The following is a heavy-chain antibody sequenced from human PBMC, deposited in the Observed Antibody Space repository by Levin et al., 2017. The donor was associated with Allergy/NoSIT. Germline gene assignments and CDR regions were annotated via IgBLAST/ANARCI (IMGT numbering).Heavy chain of an antibody. Sequence: PSETLSLTCAVYGGSFSGYYWSWIRQPPGKGLEWIGEINHSGSTNYNPSLKSRVTISVDTSKNQFSLKLSSVTAADTAVYYCARGRRYYYGSGSYHQVHYFDYWGQGTLVTVSS. CDR1: GGSFSGYY. CDR3: ARGRRYYYGSGSYHQVHYFDY. J-gene: IGHJ4*02. D-gene: IGHD3-10*01. V-gene: IGHV4-34*01. CDR2: INHSGST.